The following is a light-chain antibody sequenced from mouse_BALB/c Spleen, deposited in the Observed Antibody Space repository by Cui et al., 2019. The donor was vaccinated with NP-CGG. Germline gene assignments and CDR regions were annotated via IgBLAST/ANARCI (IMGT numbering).Light chain of an antibody. CDR1: TGAVTTSNY. J-gene: IGLJ1*01. Sequence: AAVIPESAPTTSPGETVTLTCRSSTGAVTTSNYANWVQEKPDHLFTGLIGGTNNRVPGVPARFSGSLIGDKAALTITGAQTEDETIYFCALWYSNHWVFGGGTKLTVL. CDR2: GTN. V-gene: IGLV1*01. CDR3: ALWYSNHWV.